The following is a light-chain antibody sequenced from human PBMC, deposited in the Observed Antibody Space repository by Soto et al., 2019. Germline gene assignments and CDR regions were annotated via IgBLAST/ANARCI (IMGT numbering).Light chain of an antibody. CDR2: DVS. Sequence: QSVLTQPASVSGSPGQSITISCTGTSSDVGGYNYVSWYQQHPGKAPKLMIYDVSHRPSGVSHRFSGSKSGNTAFLTISGLQVEDEADYYCCSYTSSSSYVFGTGTKLTVL. J-gene: IGLJ1*01. CDR3: CSYTSSSSYV. V-gene: IGLV2-14*01. CDR1: SSDVGGYNY.